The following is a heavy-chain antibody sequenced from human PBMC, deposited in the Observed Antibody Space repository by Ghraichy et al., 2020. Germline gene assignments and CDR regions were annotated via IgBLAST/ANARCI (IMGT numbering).Heavy chain of an antibody. J-gene: IGHJ6*03. CDR3: AKNPNRGSGSSYYYYYMDV. CDR2: ITGSGITT. CDR1: GFTFSSYA. D-gene: IGHD3-10*01. V-gene: IGHV3-23*01. Sequence: SCAASGFTFSSYAMSWVRQAPGKGLEWVSAITGSGITTYYADSVKGRFTISRDNSKDTLYLQMNSLRVEDTAVYYCAKNPNRGSGSSYYYYYMDVWGKGTTVTVSS.